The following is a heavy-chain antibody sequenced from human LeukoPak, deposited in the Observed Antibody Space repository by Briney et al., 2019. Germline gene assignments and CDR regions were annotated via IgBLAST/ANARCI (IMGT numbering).Heavy chain of an antibody. CDR1: GGSISSNSYY. J-gene: IGHJ4*02. D-gene: IGHD1-26*01. V-gene: IGHV4-39*07. CDR3: ARSSWSYDGHFDS. CDR2: IYYSGST. Sequence: PSETLSLTCTVSGGSISSNSYYWGWVRQPPGKGLEWIGSIYYSGSTNYNPSLKSRVIISVDTSKNQFSLNLSSVTAADTAVYYCARSSWSYDGHFDSWGQGTLVTVSS.